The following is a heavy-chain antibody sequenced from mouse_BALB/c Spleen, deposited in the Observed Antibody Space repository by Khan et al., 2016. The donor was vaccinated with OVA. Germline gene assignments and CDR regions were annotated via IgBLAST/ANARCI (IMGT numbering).Heavy chain of an antibody. CDR2: INTYTGEA. V-gene: IGHV9-3-1*01. CDR1: GYTLTNYG. CDR3: SRSNGNYWVAY. Sequence: QIQLVQSGPELKKPGETVKISCKASGYTLTNYGMNWVKQAPGKGLKWMGWINTYTGEATYADDFKGRFAFSLETSASTAYLQINNLKNEDTATFFWSRSNGNYWVAYWGQGTLVTGSA. D-gene: IGHD2-1*01. J-gene: IGHJ3*01.